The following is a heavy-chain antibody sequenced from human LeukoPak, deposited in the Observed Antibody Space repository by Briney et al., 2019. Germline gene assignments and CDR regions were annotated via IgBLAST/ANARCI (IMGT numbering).Heavy chain of an antibody. J-gene: IGHJ4*02. CDR3: ARPKYSSGWAFDY. CDR1: GYSFTSYW. Sequence: GESLKISCKGSGYSFTSYWIGWVRQMPGKGLEWMGIIYPGDSDTRYSPSFQGQVTISADRSISTAYLQWSSLKASDTAMYYCARPKYSSGWAFDYWGQGTLVTVSS. CDR2: IYPGDSDT. V-gene: IGHV5-51*01. D-gene: IGHD6-19*01.